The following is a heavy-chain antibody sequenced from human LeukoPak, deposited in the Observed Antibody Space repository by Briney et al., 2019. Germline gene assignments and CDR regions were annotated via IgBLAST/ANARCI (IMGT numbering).Heavy chain of an antibody. CDR1: GYTLTNYY. J-gene: IGHJ4*02. Sequence: ASVKVSCKASGYTLTNYYINWARQAPGQGLEWMGWVDPSNGGSGCAQKFQGRVTVTSDTSISTAYFEMSSLTSDDTAVYYCVRVKNSSPLYWGQGTLVTVSS. V-gene: IGHV1-8*01. CDR2: VDPSNGGS. D-gene: IGHD6-19*01. CDR3: VRVKNSSPLY.